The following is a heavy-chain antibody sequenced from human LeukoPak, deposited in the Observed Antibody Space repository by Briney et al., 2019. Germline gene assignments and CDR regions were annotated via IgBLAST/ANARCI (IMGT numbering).Heavy chain of an antibody. D-gene: IGHD6-19*01. V-gene: IGHV3-21*01. Sequence: GGSLRLSCVASRFTFSTYSMNWVRQAPGKGLEWVSSISSSGTYIYSTDSVKGRFTISRDNAKNSLYLQMNSLRAEDTAVYYCARALTVAGTDWYFDLWGRGTLVTVSS. CDR1: RFTFSTYS. CDR2: ISSSGTYI. J-gene: IGHJ2*01. CDR3: ARALTVAGTDWYFDL.